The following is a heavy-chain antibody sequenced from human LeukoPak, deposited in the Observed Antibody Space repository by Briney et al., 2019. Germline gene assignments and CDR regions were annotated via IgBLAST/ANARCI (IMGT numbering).Heavy chain of an antibody. D-gene: IGHD2-2*01. V-gene: IGHV1-2*04. Sequence: ASVKVSCTASGYTFTDYYMHWVRLTPGQGLEWMGWINPNSGGTNYLQKFQGWVTMTRDTSINTAYMELSRLTSDDTAVYYCARANFLYCSSTSCLFDYWGQGTLVTVSS. CDR3: ARANFLYCSSTSCLFDY. CDR1: GYTFTDYY. CDR2: INPNSGGT. J-gene: IGHJ4*02.